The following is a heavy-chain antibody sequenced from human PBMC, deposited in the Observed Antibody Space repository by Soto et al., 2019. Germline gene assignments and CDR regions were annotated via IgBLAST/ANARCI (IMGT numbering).Heavy chain of an antibody. CDR1: GGSISSGGYY. CDR3: AKWGKDSSGYYSYYYYAMDV. V-gene: IGHV4-31*03. J-gene: IGHJ6*02. D-gene: IGHD3-22*01. CDR2: IHYSGST. Sequence: QVQLQESGPGLVKPSQTLSLTCTVSGGSISSGGYYWSWIRQHPGKGLEWIGYIHYSGSTYYNPSLKGRLTISVDTSKNQFSLRLSSVTAADTAVYYCAKWGKDSSGYYSYYYYAMDVWGQGTTVTVSS.